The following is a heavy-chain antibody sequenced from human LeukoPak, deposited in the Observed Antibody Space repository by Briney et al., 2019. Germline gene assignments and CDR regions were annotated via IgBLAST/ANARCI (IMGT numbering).Heavy chain of an antibody. CDR1: GFTVSSNY. CDR2: IYSGGST. J-gene: IGHJ4*02. Sequence: GGSLRLSCAASGFTVSSNYMSWVRQAPGKGLEWVSVIYSGGSTFYADSVRGRFSISRDNSKNTLYLQMNSLRAEDTAVYYCRWEPKYWGQGTLVTVSS. V-gene: IGHV3-53*01. D-gene: IGHD1-26*01. CDR3: RWEPKY.